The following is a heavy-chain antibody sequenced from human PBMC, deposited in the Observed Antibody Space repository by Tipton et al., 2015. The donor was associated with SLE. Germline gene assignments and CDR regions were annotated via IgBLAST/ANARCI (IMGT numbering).Heavy chain of an antibody. V-gene: IGHV4-59*08. CDR2: VYYIGNT. D-gene: IGHD6-13*01. CDR3: VRAHSSNWALFDS. Sequence: GLVKPSQTLSLTCAVSGGSISTNNYWSWIRQPPGKGLEWIGYVYYIGNTNSNPSLNSRVTISIDTSRNQFSLKLSSVTAADTALYYCVRAHSSNWALFDSWGQGTLVTVSS. J-gene: IGHJ4*02. CDR1: GGSISTNNY.